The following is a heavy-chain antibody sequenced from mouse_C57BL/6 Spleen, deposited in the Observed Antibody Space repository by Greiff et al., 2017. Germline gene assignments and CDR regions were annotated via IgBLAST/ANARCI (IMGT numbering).Heavy chain of an antibody. Sequence: DVHLVESGGGLVKPGGSLKLSCAASGFTFSDYGMHWVRQAPEKGLEWVAYISSGSSTIYYADTVKGRFTISRDNAKNTLFLQMTSLRSEDTAMYYCEDRGFAYWGQGTLVTVSA. CDR1: GFTFSDYG. CDR2: ISSGSSTI. V-gene: IGHV5-17*01. CDR3: EDRGFAY. J-gene: IGHJ3*01.